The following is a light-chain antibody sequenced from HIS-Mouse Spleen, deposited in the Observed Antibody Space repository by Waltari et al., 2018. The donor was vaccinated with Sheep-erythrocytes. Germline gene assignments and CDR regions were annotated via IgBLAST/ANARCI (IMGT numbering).Light chain of an antibody. CDR1: QGIIRY. Sequence: AIRMTQSPSSLSASTGDRVTIPCRASQGIIRYLAWYQQKPGKAPKLLIYAASPLQSGVPSRFSGSGSGTDFTLTISCLQSEDFATYYCQQYYSYYTFGQGTKLEIK. J-gene: IGKJ2*01. V-gene: IGKV1-8*01. CDR2: AAS. CDR3: QQYYSYYT.